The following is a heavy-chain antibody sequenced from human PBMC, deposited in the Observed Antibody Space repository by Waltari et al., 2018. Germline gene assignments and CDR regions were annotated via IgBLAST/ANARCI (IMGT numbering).Heavy chain of an antibody. J-gene: IGHJ5*02. Sequence: QVQLQQWGAGLLKPSETLSLTCAVYGDGSFSGYYWSWIRQPPGKGLEWIGEIDHSGSTNYNPSLKNRLTISLDTSKTQFSLKMRSVTAADTAVYYCARADRGRSGKYASPAWGPWGQGTLVTVSS. V-gene: IGHV4-34*01. D-gene: IGHD1-26*01. CDR2: IDHSGST. CDR1: GDGSFSGYY. CDR3: ARADRGRSGKYASPAWGP.